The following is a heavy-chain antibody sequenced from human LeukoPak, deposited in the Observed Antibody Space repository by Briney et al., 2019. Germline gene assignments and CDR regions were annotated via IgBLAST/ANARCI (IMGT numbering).Heavy chain of an antibody. CDR3: ARGLNKLVRYYFDY. D-gene: IGHD1-1*01. Sequence: GASVKVSCKASGYTFTSYDTNWVRQATGQGLEWMGWMNPNSGNTGYAQKFQGRVTITRNTSISTAYMELSSLRSEDTAVYYCARGLNKLVRYYFDYWGQGTLVTVSS. CDR1: GYTFTSYD. V-gene: IGHV1-8*03. CDR2: MNPNSGNT. J-gene: IGHJ4*02.